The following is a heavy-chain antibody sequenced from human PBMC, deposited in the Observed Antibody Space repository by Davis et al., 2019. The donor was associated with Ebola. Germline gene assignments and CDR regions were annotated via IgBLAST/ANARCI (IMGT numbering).Heavy chain of an antibody. CDR2: IYYSRST. Sequence: SETLSLTCAVSGDSISSGYWWSWVRQPPGKGLEWIGYIYYSRSTNYNPSLKSRVTISVDTSKNQFSLKLSSVTAADTAVYYCARHLAAAGFDYWGQGTLVTVSS. J-gene: IGHJ4*02. CDR1: GDSISSGYW. CDR3: ARHLAAAGFDY. D-gene: IGHD6-13*01. V-gene: IGHV4-4*02.